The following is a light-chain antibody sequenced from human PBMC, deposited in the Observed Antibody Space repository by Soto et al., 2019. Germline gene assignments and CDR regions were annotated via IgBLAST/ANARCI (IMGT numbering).Light chain of an antibody. V-gene: IGLV1-40*01. CDR1: SSNIGAGYD. CDR3: QSYDSSLSTSGV. J-gene: IGLJ3*02. Sequence: QSVLTQPPSVSGAPGQRVTISCTGSSSNIGAGYDVHWYQQLPGTAPKLLIYVNNNRPSGVPARFSASKSGTSASLVITGLQAEDEADYYCQSYDSSLSTSGVFGGGTKVTVL. CDR2: VNN.